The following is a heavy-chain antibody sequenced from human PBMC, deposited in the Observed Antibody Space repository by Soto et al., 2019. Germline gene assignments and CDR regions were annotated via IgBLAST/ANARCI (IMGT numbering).Heavy chain of an antibody. CDR1: GFTFSSYA. CDR3: AKGGLYSYGGRLFDY. J-gene: IGHJ4*02. D-gene: IGHD5-18*01. V-gene: IGHV3-23*01. Sequence: AGGSLRLSCAASGFTFSSYAMSWVRQAPGKGLEWVSAISGSGGSTYYADSVKGRFTISRDNSKNTLYLQMNSLRAEDTAVYYCAKGGLYSYGGRLFDYWGQGTLVTVSS. CDR2: ISGSGGST.